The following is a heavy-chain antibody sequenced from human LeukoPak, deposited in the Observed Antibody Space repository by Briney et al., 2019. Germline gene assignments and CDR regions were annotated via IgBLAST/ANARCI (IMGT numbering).Heavy chain of an antibody. V-gene: IGHV3-21*01. J-gene: IGHJ3*02. D-gene: IGHD6-13*01. CDR3: ARDSAAAGHAFDI. CDR1: GFTFSSYS. CDR2: ISSSSSYI. Sequence: PGGSLRLSCAASGFTFSSYSMNWVRQAPGKGLEWVSSISSSSSYIYYADSVKGRFTISRDNAKNSLYLQMNSLRAEDTAVYYCARDSAAAGHAFDIWGQGTMVTVSS.